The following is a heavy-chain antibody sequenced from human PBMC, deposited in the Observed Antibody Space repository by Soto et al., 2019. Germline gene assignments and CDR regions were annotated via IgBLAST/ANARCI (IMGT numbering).Heavy chain of an antibody. Sequence: QVQLQESGPGLVKPSGTLSLTCAVSGGSISSSNWWSWVRQPPGKGLEWIGEIYHSGSTNYNTALKSRVTISVDKSKNEFSLKLSSVTAADTAVYYCASATWIRFGYGMDVWGQGTTVTVSS. J-gene: IGHJ6*02. D-gene: IGHD5-18*01. CDR1: GGSISSSNW. CDR2: IYHSGST. V-gene: IGHV4-4*02. CDR3: ASATWIRFGYGMDV.